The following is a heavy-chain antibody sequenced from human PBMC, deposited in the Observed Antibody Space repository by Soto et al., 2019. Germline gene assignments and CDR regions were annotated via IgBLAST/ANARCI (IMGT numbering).Heavy chain of an antibody. CDR2: INHSGST. D-gene: IGHD3-22*01. CDR3: AREAYYYDSSGYCFFDI. Sequence: PSETLSLTCAVYGGSFSGYYWSWIRQPPGKGLEWIGEINHSGSTNYNPSLKSRVTISVDTSKNQFSLKLSSVTAADTAVYYCAREAYYYDSSGYCFFDIWGHGTLVTVSS. CDR1: GGSFSGYY. J-gene: IGHJ4*01. V-gene: IGHV4-34*01.